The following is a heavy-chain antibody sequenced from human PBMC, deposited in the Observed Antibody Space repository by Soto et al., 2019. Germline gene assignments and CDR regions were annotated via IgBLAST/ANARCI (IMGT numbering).Heavy chain of an antibody. D-gene: IGHD3-10*01. CDR1: GFTFSSYS. CDR3: ARDLSLQFPGVLRLPGTKTPGNWFDP. J-gene: IGHJ5*02. CDR2: ISSSSSTI. Sequence: GGSLRLSCAASGFTFSSYSMNWVRQAPGKGLEWVSYISSSSSTIYYADSVKGRFTISRDNAKNSLYLQMNSLRDEDTAVYYCARDLSLQFPGVLRLPGTKTPGNWFDPWGQGTLVTVSS. V-gene: IGHV3-48*02.